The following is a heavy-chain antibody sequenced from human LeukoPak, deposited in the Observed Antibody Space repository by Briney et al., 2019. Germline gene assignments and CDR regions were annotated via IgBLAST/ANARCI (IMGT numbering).Heavy chain of an antibody. Sequence: GGSLRLSCAASGITFSRFWMSWVRQAPGKGLQWVANINQDGSEKHYVDSVKGRFTISRDNAENSLYLQMNSLRAEDTAVYYCSREWGNGNDLRPDYWGQGTLVTVSS. CDR3: SREWGNGNDLRPDY. D-gene: IGHD1-1*01. CDR1: GITFSRFW. CDR2: INQDGSEK. V-gene: IGHV3-7*03. J-gene: IGHJ4*02.